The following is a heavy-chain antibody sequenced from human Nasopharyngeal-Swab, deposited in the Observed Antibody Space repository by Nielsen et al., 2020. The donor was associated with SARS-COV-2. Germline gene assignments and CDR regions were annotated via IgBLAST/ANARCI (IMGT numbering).Heavy chain of an antibody. Sequence: ASVKVSCKASGYTFTSYAMNWARQAPGQGLEWMGWINTYTGNPTYAQGFTGRFVFSLDTSVSTAYLQITSLKAEDTAVYYCARDHNWNAIDYWGQGTLVTVSS. J-gene: IGHJ4*02. D-gene: IGHD1-1*01. CDR1: GYTFTSYA. CDR2: INTYTGNP. V-gene: IGHV7-4-1*02. CDR3: ARDHNWNAIDY.